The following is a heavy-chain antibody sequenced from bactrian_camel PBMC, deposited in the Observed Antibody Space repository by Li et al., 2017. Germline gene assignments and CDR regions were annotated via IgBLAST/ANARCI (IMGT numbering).Heavy chain of an antibody. CDR3: AAEGYGARWAFYSY. CDR2: IGSDGST. V-gene: IGHV3S53*01. CDR1: GNTYNKYR. Sequence: HVQLVESGGGLVQPGGSLRLSCAASGNTYNKYRMGWFRQAPGKEREGVAAIGSDGSTTYADFVKDRFTISQDGAKNTLYLQMNSLKPEDTAMYYCAAEGYGARWAFYSYWGQGTQVTVS. J-gene: IGHJ4*01. D-gene: IGHD6*01.